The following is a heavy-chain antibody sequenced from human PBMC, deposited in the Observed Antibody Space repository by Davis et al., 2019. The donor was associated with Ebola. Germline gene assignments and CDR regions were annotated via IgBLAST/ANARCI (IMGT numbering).Heavy chain of an antibody. V-gene: IGHV1-18*04. J-gene: IGHJ4*02. CDR2: INPHNGNT. CDR3: ARAQFPTTSDH. Sequence: ASVKVSCKASGYTFTSYGITWVRQAPGQGLEWMGWINPHNGNTNYAQNVQGRVTMTTDTSTSTAYMEVGILRSDDTAVYYCARAQFPTTSDHWGQGTQVTVSS. CDR1: GYTFTSYG. D-gene: IGHD1-1*01.